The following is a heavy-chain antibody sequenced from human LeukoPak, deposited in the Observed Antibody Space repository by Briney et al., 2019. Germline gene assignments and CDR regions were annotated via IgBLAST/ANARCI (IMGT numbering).Heavy chain of an antibody. CDR2: ISADGSVT. V-gene: IGHV3-74*01. D-gene: IGHD2-15*01. J-gene: IGHJ5*02. Sequence: PGVSLRLSCADSGFTFSRYWMHWVRQNPGKGLVWVSCISADGSVTRYADSVKGRFTISRDNTKSTLYLQMHSLRAEDTAVYYCATAGGDGSRMGFDPWGQGTLVTVSS. CDR3: ATAGGDGSRMGFDP. CDR1: GFTFSRYW.